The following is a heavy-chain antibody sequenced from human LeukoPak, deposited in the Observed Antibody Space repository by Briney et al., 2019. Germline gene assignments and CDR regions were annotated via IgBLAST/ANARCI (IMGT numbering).Heavy chain of an antibody. D-gene: IGHD4-17*01. Sequence: SQTLSLTCTVSGDSITSGSYYWSWIRQPAGKGLEWIGRIFISGGTNYNPSLRSRVTMSLDTSKNQFSLKLYSVTAADTAVYYCARGPTTVTRAFDYWGQGTLVTVSS. J-gene: IGHJ4*02. CDR1: GDSITSGSYY. CDR2: IFISGGT. V-gene: IGHV4-61*02. CDR3: ARGPTTVTRAFDY.